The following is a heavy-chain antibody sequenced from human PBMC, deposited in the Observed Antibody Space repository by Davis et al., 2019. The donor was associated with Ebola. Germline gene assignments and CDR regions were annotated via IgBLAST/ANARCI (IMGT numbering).Heavy chain of an antibody. D-gene: IGHD3-22*01. CDR2: IYPGDSDT. J-gene: IGHJ5*02. CDR1: GYTFTSYW. Sequence: PGGSLRLSCNGSGYTFTSYWTGCVRQMPGNGLEWMGNIYPGDSDTRYSPSFQGQVTISADKSISTAYLQWGSLKAWDTAMYYCSRLRTYYYESSGYFWFDPWGQGTLVTVSS. CDR3: SRLRTYYYESSGYFWFDP. V-gene: IGHV5-51*01.